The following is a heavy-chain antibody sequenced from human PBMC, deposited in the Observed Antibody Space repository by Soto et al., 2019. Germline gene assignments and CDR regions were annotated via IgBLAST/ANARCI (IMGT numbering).Heavy chain of an antibody. V-gene: IGHV4-59*08. D-gene: IGHD5-18*01. CDR3: ARRYGSYFDS. J-gene: IGHJ4*02. Sequence: SETLSLTCTVSGGSISSYYWSWIRQPPGEGLEWIGYIYYSGSTNYNPSLKSRVTISVDTSKNQFSLKLSSVTAADTAVYYCARRYGSYFDSWGQGTMVTVSS. CDR1: GGSISSYY. CDR2: IYYSGST.